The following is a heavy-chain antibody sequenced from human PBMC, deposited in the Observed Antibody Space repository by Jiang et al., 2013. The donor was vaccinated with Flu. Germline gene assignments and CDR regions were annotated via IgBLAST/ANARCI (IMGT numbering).Heavy chain of an antibody. V-gene: IGHV6-1*01. CDR2: TYYRSKWYN. J-gene: IGHJ3*02. Sequence: SVSSNSAAWNWIRQSPSRGLEWLGRTYYRSKWYNDYAVSVKSRITINPDTSKNQFSLQLNSVTPEDTAVYYCARGAIYRVAGTYDAFDIWGQGTMVTVSS. CDR1: SVSSNSAA. D-gene: IGHD6-19*01. CDR3: ARGAIYRVAGTYDAFDI.